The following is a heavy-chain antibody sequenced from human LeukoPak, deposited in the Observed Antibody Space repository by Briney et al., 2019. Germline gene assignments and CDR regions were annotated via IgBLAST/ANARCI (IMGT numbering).Heavy chain of an antibody. V-gene: IGHV3-21*01. Sequence: GGSLRLSCAASGFSFSGYSMNWVRQAPGEGLEWISSIDYSSNYIDYADSVKGRFTISRDNAKNSLFLQMNSLRVDDTAVYFCARPRNYYYMDVWGKGTTVTVSS. CDR1: GFSFSGYS. CDR3: ARPRNYYYMDV. D-gene: IGHD1-14*01. CDR2: IDYSSNYI. J-gene: IGHJ6*03.